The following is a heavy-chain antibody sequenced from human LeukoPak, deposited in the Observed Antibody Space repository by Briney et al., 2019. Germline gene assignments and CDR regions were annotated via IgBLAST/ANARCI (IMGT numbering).Heavy chain of an antibody. CDR1: GFTFSAYW. CDR2: INNDGTAT. Sequence: AGGSLRLSCAASGFTFSAYWMHWVRQVPGKGLVWVSRINNDGTATFFADSVKGRFTISRDNAKNTLYLQMNSLRAEDTAVYYCAKMGKTENHYGSGRFSYYYYMDVWGKGTTVTISS. J-gene: IGHJ6*03. V-gene: IGHV3-74*01. D-gene: IGHD3-10*01. CDR3: AKMGKTENHYGSGRFSYYYYMDV.